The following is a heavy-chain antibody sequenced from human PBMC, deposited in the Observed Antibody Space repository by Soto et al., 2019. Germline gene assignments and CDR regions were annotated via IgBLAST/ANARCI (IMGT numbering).Heavy chain of an antibody. CDR2: MFPWASDT. Sequence: PGESLKISCKGSGYSFTSYWISWVRQMPGKGLEWMGLMFPWASDTRYSPSFQGHVSISVDRSTGTGYLQWNSLKASDTAMYYCVTTRDGTTFFPHWGQGTPVTVSS. CDR1: GYSFTSYW. J-gene: IGHJ4*02. CDR3: VTTRDGTTFFPH. D-gene: IGHD1-7*01. V-gene: IGHV5-51*01.